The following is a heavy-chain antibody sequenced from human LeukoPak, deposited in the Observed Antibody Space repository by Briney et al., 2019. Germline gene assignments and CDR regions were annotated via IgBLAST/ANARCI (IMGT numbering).Heavy chain of an antibody. J-gene: IGHJ4*02. V-gene: IGHV3-64*04. CDR1: GFTFSSYA. D-gene: IGHD5-24*01. Sequence: GGSLRLPCSASGFTFSSYAMHWVRQAPGKGLEYVSAISSNGGSTYYADSVKGRFTISRDNSKNTLYLQMNSLRAEDTAVYYCAKRDGYNYGYWGQGTLVTVSS. CDR3: AKRDGYNYGY. CDR2: ISSNGGST.